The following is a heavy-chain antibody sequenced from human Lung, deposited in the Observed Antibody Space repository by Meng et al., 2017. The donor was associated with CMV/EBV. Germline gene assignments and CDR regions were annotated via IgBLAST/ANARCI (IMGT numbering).Heavy chain of an antibody. V-gene: IGHV4-4*02. CDR1: GDSITNHNW. CDR3: LRRSGGSV. J-gene: IGHJ1*01. CDR2: IPHRGSS. Sequence: QVQLRESGPALVKPSATLSPTCCVSGDSITNHNWWAWVRQPPGKGLEWIGEIPHRGSSAYNPSLKSRVSMSIDKSKNQFSLKLTSVTAADTAVYHCLRRSGGSVWGQGTLVTVSS. D-gene: IGHD3-10*01.